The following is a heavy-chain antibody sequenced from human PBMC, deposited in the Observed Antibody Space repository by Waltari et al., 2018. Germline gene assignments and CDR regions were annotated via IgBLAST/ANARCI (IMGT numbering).Heavy chain of an antibody. CDR1: GGSIRSSTYY. J-gene: IGHJ4*02. D-gene: IGHD6-13*01. CDR3: ARRLVAAADFFDY. CDR2: IYYSGST. Sequence: LQLQESGPGLVKPSETLSLTCTVSGGSIRSSTYYWGWIRQPPGKGLEWIGSIYYSGSTYYNPSLKSRVTISVDTSKNQFSLKLSSVTAADTAVYYCARRLVAAADFFDYWGQGTLVTVSS. V-gene: IGHV4-39*01.